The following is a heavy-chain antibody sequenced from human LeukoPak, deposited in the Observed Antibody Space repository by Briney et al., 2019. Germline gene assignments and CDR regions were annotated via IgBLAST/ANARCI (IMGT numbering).Heavy chain of an antibody. D-gene: IGHD6-19*01. V-gene: IGHV3-21*01. CDR1: GFTFSSYS. CDR3: ASAGVAGTDY. J-gene: IGHJ4*02. Sequence: GGSLRLSCAASGFTFSSYSMNWVRQAPGKGLEWVSSISSSSIYIYYADSVKGRFTISRDNAKNSLYLQMNSLRAEDTAVYYCASAGVAGTDYWGQGTLVTVSS. CDR2: ISSSSIYI.